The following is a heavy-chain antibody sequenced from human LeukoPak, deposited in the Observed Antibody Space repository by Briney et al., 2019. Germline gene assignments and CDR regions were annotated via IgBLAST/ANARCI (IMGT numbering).Heavy chain of an antibody. CDR2: IKSDGITI. D-gene: IGHD1-20*01. V-gene: IGHV3-74*01. CDR3: LRDLNWSLDQ. J-gene: IGHJ4*02. Sequence: GGSLRLSCAASGFTFSNYMMHWVRQAPGKGLVWVSRIKSDGITIAYADSVKGRFTISRDNAKNTLYLQMNSLRAEDTAVYYCLRDLNWSLDQWGQGTLVTVSS. CDR1: GFTFSNYM.